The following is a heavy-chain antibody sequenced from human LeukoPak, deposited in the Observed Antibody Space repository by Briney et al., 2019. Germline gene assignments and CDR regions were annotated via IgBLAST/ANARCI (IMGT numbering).Heavy chain of an antibody. CDR1: GDYLSSYY. V-gene: IGHV4-34*01. Sequence: SETLSLTCAVYGDYLSSYYWSWVRQPPGRGLEWIGEINHSGDTNYTPSLESRVTISVDTSQNQIYLKLGSVTVADTAAYYCASGRGGSIRNGMDVWGQGTTVTVSS. CDR2: INHSGDT. J-gene: IGHJ6*02. D-gene: IGHD3-10*01. CDR3: ASGRGGSIRNGMDV.